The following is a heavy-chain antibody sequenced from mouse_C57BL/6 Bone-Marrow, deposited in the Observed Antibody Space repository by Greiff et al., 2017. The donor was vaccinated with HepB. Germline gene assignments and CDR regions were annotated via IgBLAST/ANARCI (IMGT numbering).Heavy chain of an antibody. J-gene: IGHJ3*01. Sequence: EVQGVESGPELVKPGASVKMSCKASGYTFTDYNMHWVKQSHGKSLEWIGYINPNNGGTSYNQKFKGKATLTVNKSSSTAYMELRSLTSEDSAVYYCAREGTYYGSSFAYWGQGTLVTVSA. CDR3: AREGTYYGSSFAY. CDR2: INPNNGGT. D-gene: IGHD1-1*01. CDR1: GYTFTDYN. V-gene: IGHV1-22*01.